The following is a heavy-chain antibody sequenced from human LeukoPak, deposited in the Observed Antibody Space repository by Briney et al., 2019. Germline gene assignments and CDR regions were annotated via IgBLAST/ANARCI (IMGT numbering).Heavy chain of an antibody. J-gene: IGHJ6*02. CDR3: AKESLDTEQRNYNYYGMDV. Sequence: GGSLRLSCAASGFTLRYYGMHWVRQAPGKGLEWVAFISYDGSKKYYADSVKDRFTISRDNSRDTLYVQVNSLRAEDTAVYYCAKESLDTEQRNYNYYGMDVWGQGTTVTVSS. D-gene: IGHD1-1*01. CDR1: GFTLRYYG. CDR2: ISYDGSKK. V-gene: IGHV3-30*18.